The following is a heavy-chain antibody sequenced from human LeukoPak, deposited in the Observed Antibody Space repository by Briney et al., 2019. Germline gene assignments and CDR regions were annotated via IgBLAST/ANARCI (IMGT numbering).Heavy chain of an antibody. J-gene: IGHJ4*02. D-gene: IGHD1-26*01. CDR2: IDPENGET. CDR1: GYTFSDYY. V-gene: IGHV1-69-2*01. Sequence: ATVKISCKASGYTFSDYYIHWVQQAPGKGLEWMGQIDPENGETIYAERFLGRITITADTSIDTAYLELTILSSDDTAVYYCVPGGWELSFAYWAQGPRVPVPS. CDR3: VPGGWELSFAY.